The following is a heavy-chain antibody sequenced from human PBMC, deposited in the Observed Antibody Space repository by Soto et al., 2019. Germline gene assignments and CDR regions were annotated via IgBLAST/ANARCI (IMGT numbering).Heavy chain of an antibody. V-gene: IGHV4-31*03. CDR2: IYYSGST. D-gene: IGHD3-22*01. CDR3: ASGVVGYDSSGYYYVD. CDR1: VGSISSGGYY. J-gene: IGHJ4*02. Sequence: SETLSLTCTVSVGSISSGGYYWSWIRQHPGKGLEWIGYIYYSGSTYYNPSLKSRVTISVDTSKNQFSLKLSSVTAADTAVYYCASGVVGYDSSGYYYVDWGQGTLVTVSS.